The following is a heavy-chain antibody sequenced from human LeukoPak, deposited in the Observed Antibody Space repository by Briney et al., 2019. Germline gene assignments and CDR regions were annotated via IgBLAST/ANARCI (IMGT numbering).Heavy chain of an antibody. V-gene: IGHV3-30*18. CDR1: GFTFSSYG. J-gene: IGHJ4*02. Sequence: PGRSLRLSCAASGFTFSSYGMHWVRQAPGKGLEWVAVISYDGSNKYYADSVKGRFTISRDNSKNTLYLQMNSLRAEDTAGYYCAKDRFLLDTARVVDYWGQGTLVTVSS. D-gene: IGHD5-18*01. CDR3: AKDRFLLDTARVVDY. CDR2: ISYDGSNK.